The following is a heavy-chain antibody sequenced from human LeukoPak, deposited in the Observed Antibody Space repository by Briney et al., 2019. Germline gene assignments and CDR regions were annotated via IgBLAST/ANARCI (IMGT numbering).Heavy chain of an antibody. CDR1: GGSISSYY. CDR2: IYYSGST. CDR3: ARAWGSYYDFWSGYYADSGAFDI. J-gene: IGHJ3*02. Sequence: SETLTLTCTVSGGSISSYYWSWIRQPPGKGLEWIGYIYYSGSTNYNPSPKSRVTISVDTSKNQFSLKLSSVTAADTAVYYCARAWGSYYDFWSGYYADSGAFDIWGQGTMVTVSS. D-gene: IGHD3-3*01. V-gene: IGHV4-59*01.